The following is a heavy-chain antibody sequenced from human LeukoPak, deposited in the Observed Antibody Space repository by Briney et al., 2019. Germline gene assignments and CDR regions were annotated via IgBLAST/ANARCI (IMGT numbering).Heavy chain of an antibody. D-gene: IGHD2-15*01. CDR2: TNPNSGDT. CDR1: GYTYSDYY. V-gene: IGHV1-2*02. CDR3: ARHLIRYCCGRICYEDDYFDY. Sequence: ASVKVSCKASGYTYSDYYMHWVRQAPGQGLEWMGWTNPNSGDTNYAQKFQGRVTMTRDTSISTAYMDLSSLRSDDTAVYYCARHLIRYCCGRICYEDDYFDYWGQGTLVTVSS. J-gene: IGHJ4*02.